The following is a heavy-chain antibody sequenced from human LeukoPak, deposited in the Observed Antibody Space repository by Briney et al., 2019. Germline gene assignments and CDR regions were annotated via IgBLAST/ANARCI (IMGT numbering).Heavy chain of an antibody. J-gene: IGHJ4*02. CDR2: ISWNSGSI. Sequence: GGSLRLSCAASGFTFDDYAMHWVRQAPGKGLEWVSGISWNSGSIGYADSVKGRFTISRDNAKNSLYLQMNSLRAEDTALYYCAKDIRRYSGSYFDYWGKGTLVTVSS. CDR3: AKDIRRYSGSYFDY. D-gene: IGHD1-26*01. V-gene: IGHV3-9*01. CDR1: GFTFDDYA.